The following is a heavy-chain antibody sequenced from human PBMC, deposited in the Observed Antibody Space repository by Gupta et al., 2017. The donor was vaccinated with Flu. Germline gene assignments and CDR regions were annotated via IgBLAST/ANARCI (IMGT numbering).Heavy chain of an antibody. Sequence: QVQLVQSGAEVKKPGASVKVSCKASGYTFTSYYMPWVRQAPGQGLEWMGIINPSGGSTSYAQKFQGRVTMTRDTSTSTVYMELSSLRSEDTAVYYCARERIVVVPAAISDRYYFDYWGQGTLVTVSS. D-gene: IGHD2-2*01. CDR1: GYTFTSYY. V-gene: IGHV1-46*01. CDR2: INPSGGST. J-gene: IGHJ4*02. CDR3: ARERIVVVPAAISDRYYFDY.